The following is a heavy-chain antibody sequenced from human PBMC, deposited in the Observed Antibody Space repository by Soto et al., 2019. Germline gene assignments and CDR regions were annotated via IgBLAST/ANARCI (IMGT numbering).Heavy chain of an antibody. CDR3: ARGSPGRDYYYYRYV. CDR1: GFTFSSYA. V-gene: IGHV3-64*01. Sequence: EVQLVESGGGLVQPGGSLRLSCAASGFTFSSYAMHWVRQAPGKGLEYVSAISSNGGSTYYANSVKGRFTISRDNSKNTLYLQMGSLRAEDMAVYYCARGSPGRDYYYYRYVLGKGTTVTVSS. D-gene: IGHD3-10*01. CDR2: ISSNGGST. J-gene: IGHJ6*03.